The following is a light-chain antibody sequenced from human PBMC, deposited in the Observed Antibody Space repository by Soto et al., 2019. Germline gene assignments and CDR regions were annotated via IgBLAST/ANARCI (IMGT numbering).Light chain of an antibody. Sequence: DIQLTQSPSSRSAPVGDRVTITCQASQNIKNYLNGYQQKSGKAPKLLIYDGSDLETGVPSRFSGSGAGTDFTFTINSLQPEDIATDYCRQYDNLPLTFGGGTKVDIK. V-gene: IGKV1-33*01. CDR2: DGS. CDR3: RQYDNLPLT. J-gene: IGKJ4*01. CDR1: QNIKNY.